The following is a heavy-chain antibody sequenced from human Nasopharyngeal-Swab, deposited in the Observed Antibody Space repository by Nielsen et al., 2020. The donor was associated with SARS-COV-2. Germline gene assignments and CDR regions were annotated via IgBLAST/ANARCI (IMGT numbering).Heavy chain of an antibody. J-gene: IGHJ6*02. Sequence: WIRQSPSRGLEWLGRTYYRSKWYNDYAVSVKSRITINPDTSKNQFSLQLNSVTPEDTAVYYCARARLRYDFWSGSLWYYGMDVWGQGTTVTVSS. D-gene: IGHD3-3*01. CDR3: ARARLRYDFWSGSLWYYGMDV. V-gene: IGHV6-1*01. CDR2: TYYRSKWYN.